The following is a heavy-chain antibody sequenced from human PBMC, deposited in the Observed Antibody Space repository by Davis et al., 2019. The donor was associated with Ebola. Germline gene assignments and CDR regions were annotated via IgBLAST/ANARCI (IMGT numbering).Heavy chain of an antibody. CDR2: ISGSGGST. CDR1: GFTFSSYA. CDR3: AKGGRHSYGSWIDY. V-gene: IGHV3-23*01. D-gene: IGHD5-18*01. J-gene: IGHJ4*02. Sequence: GESLKISCAASGFTFSSYAMSWVRQAPGKGLEWVSAISGSGGSTYYADSVKGRFTISRDNSKNTLYLQMNSLRAEDTAVYYCAKGGRHSYGSWIDYWGQGTLVTVSS.